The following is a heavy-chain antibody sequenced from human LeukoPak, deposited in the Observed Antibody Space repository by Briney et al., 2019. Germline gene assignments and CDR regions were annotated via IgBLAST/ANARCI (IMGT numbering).Heavy chain of an antibody. J-gene: IGHJ6*03. D-gene: IGHD5-12*01. CDR3: ATHSPEWRYSGYYNFYYMDV. Sequence: SVKVSCKASGGTFSSYAISWVRQAPGQGLEWMGGIIPIFGTANYAQKFQGRVTITADKSTSTAYMELSSLRSEDTAVYFCATHSPEWRYSGYYNFYYMDVWGKGTTVTVSS. CDR1: GGTFSSYA. V-gene: IGHV1-69*06. CDR2: IIPIFGTA.